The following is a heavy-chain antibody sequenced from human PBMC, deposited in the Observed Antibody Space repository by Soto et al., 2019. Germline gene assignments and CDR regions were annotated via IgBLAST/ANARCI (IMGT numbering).Heavy chain of an antibody. CDR3: ARDVDIGTRPTGDWFDS. CDR1: GYTFTKYG. V-gene: IGHV1-18*01. D-gene: IGHD1-7*01. Sequence: ASVKVSGKASGYTFTKYGISWLRQAPGQGLEWMGWISASNGNTHYAQRFQGRVTVTTDTSTSTAYMELRTLRSDDTAVYYCARDVDIGTRPTGDWFDSWGQGTLVTVSS. CDR2: ISASNGNT. J-gene: IGHJ5*01.